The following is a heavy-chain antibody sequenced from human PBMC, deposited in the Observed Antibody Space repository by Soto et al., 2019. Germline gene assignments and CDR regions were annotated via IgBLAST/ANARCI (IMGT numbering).Heavy chain of an antibody. CDR2: IYYSGST. CDR3: ARYNWGAMGAFDI. Sequence: SETLSLTCTVSGSSISSYYWSWIRQPPGKGLEWIGYIYYSGSTNYNPSLKSRVTISVDTSKNQFSLKLSSVTAADTAVYYCARYNWGAMGAFDIWGQGTMVTVSS. CDR1: GSSISSYY. D-gene: IGHD1-1*01. J-gene: IGHJ3*02. V-gene: IGHV4-59*01.